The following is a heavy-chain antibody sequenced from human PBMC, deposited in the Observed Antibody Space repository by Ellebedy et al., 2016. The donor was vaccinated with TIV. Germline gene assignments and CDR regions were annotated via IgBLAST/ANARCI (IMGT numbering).Heavy chain of an antibody. Sequence: GESLKISCAASGFTFSSYAMHWVRQAPGKGLEWVAVISYDGSNKYYADSVKGRFTISRDNSKNTLYLQMNRLRAEDTAVYYCARRYDFIDATNYYYYGMDVWGQGTTVTVSS. CDR3: ARRYDFIDATNYYYYGMDV. D-gene: IGHD3-3*01. CDR2: ISYDGSNK. CDR1: GFTFSSYA. J-gene: IGHJ6*02. V-gene: IGHV3-30-3*01.